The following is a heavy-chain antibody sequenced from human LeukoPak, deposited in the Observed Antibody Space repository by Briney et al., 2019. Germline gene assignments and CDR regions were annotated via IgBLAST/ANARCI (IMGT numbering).Heavy chain of an antibody. J-gene: IGHJ4*02. Sequence: ASVKVSCKASGYTFTSYAMHWVRQAPGQRLEWMGWISAYNGNTNYAQKLQGRVTMTTDTSTSTAYMELSSLRSEDTAVYYCAIDYYDSSGHTGRFDYWGQGTLVTVSS. CDR3: AIDYYDSSGHTGRFDY. V-gene: IGHV1-18*01. D-gene: IGHD3-22*01. CDR2: ISAYNGNT. CDR1: GYTFTSYA.